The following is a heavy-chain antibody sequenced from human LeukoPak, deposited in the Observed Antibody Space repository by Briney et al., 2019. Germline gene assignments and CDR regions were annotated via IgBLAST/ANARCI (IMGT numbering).Heavy chain of an antibody. Sequence: GGSLRLSCAASGFTFSNSAMNWVRQAPGKGLEWVSSISGSGGSTYYADSVKGRFTISKDNSKNTVYLQMSSLRVDDTAVYYCAKAASSSWPSYYYGMDVWGQGATVTVSS. J-gene: IGHJ6*02. V-gene: IGHV3-23*01. CDR2: ISGSGGST. CDR1: GFTFSNSA. CDR3: AKAASSSWPSYYYGMDV. D-gene: IGHD6-13*01.